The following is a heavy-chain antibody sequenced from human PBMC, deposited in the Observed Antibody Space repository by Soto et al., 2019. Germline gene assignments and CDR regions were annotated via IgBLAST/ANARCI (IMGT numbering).Heavy chain of an antibody. J-gene: IGHJ4*02. CDR3: SRGLFDYDYGSDVYPFDI. CDR1: GATFSTFN. Sequence: GASVKVSCKASGATFSTFNINWVRQAPGQGLEWMGGITPILGTANYAQKFQGRVQITADDSTSTVHMELSSLRSEDTAVYYCSRGLFDYDYGSDVYPFDIWGQGTQVTSPQ. D-gene: IGHD2-21*01. CDR2: ITPILGTA. V-gene: IGHV1-69*13.